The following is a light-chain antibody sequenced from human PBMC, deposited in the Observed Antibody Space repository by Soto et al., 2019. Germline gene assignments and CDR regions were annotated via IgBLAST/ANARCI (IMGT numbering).Light chain of an antibody. CDR2: DTS. CDR1: TGAVTSGHY. V-gene: IGLV7-46*01. CDR3: LLSYSGADVL. Sequence: QAVVTQEPSLTVSPGGTVTLTCGSNTGAVTSGHYPYWIQQKPGQAPRTLIYDTSKKHSWTPARFSGSLLGGKAALTLSGAQPEDEADYYCLLSYSGADVLFGGGTKLTVL. J-gene: IGLJ2*01.